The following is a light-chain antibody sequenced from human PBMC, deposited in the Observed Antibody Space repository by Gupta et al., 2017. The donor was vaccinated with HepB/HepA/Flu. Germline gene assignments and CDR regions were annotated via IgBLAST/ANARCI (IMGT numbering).Light chain of an antibody. V-gene: IGKV3-15*01. CDR3: QQQDNCPST. J-gene: IGKJ1*01. CDR2: GAS. CDR1: QRGSSN. Sequence: ELVITQSPATLSVSPGESATISFRASQRGSSNLAWHQQKPGQAPRLLMYGASSRATGVPARFSGSGSGTELTLTISSRRSEDFAVYYCQQQDNCPSTFGQGTKVEIK.